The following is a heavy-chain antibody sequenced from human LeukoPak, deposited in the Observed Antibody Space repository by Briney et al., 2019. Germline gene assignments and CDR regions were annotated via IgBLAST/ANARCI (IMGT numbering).Heavy chain of an antibody. CDR3: ARDRDMITFGGANFDY. Sequence: ASVKVSCKASGYTFTSYGISWVRQAPGQGLEWMGWISAYNGNANYAQKLQGRVTMTTDTSTSTAYMELRSLRSDDTAVYYCARDRDMITFGGANFDYWGQGTLVTVSS. CDR2: ISAYNGNA. D-gene: IGHD3-16*01. CDR1: GYTFTSYG. V-gene: IGHV1-18*01. J-gene: IGHJ4*02.